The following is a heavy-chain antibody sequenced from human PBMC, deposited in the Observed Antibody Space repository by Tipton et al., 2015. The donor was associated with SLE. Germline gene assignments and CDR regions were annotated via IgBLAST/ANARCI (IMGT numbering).Heavy chain of an antibody. CDR3: ARMVDHTTWGDY. Sequence: GLVKPSETLSLTCDLNGGSFSGNYWSWIRQPPGKGLEWIGYIYYNGNTYYHPSLKSRVTMSVDTSNNRFSLKLTSVTAADTAVYYCARMVDHTTWGDYWGQGTLVTVSS. J-gene: IGHJ4*02. V-gene: IGHV4-59*06. CDR2: IYYNGNT. CDR1: GGSFSGNY. D-gene: IGHD2-2*01.